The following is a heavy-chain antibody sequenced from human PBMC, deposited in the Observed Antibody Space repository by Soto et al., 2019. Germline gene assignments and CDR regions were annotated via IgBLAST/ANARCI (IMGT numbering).Heavy chain of an antibody. Sequence: QALSLPSTISGDTVSSNSAACTLIRQSPSRGLEWLGKTYYRSKWYNEYAVSVKSRISINADTSKKQFSLQLDSVTPEDTAVYYCARGGYSMDVWGQGTTVTVSS. CDR1: GDTVSSNSAA. CDR2: TYYRSKWYN. J-gene: IGHJ6*02. V-gene: IGHV6-1*01. CDR3: ARGGYSMDV.